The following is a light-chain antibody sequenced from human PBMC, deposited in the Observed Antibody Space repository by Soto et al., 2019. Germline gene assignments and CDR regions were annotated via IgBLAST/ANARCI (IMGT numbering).Light chain of an antibody. Sequence: EIVMTQSPATLSVSPGERATLSYRASQSVSSNLAWYQQKPGQAPRLLIYGASTRATGIPARFSGGGSGTEFTLTISRLEPEDFAVYYCQQYGSSPRTFGQGTKVDI. CDR3: QQYGSSPRT. CDR1: QSVSSN. V-gene: IGKV3-15*01. CDR2: GAS. J-gene: IGKJ1*01.